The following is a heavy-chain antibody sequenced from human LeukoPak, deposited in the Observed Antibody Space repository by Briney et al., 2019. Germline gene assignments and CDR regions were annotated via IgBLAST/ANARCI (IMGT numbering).Heavy chain of an antibody. CDR2: IYHSGST. Sequence: SGTLSLTCAVSGGSISSSNWWSWVRQPPGKGLEWIGEIYHSGSTNYNPSLKSRVTISVDKSKNQFSLKLSSVTAADTAVYYCARFDSSGYYYGLDAFDIWGQGTMVTVSS. D-gene: IGHD3-22*01. V-gene: IGHV4-4*02. CDR3: ARFDSSGYYYGLDAFDI. J-gene: IGHJ3*02. CDR1: GGSISSSNW.